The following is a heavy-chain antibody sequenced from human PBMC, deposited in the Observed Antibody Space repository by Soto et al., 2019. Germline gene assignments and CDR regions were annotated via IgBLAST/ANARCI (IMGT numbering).Heavy chain of an antibody. Sequence: GGSLRLSCAASGFTFSSYGMHWVRQAPGKGLEWVAVIWYDGSNKYYADSVKGRFTISRDNSKNTLYLQMNSLRAEDTAVYYCARALKQWLVRDAFDIWGQGTMVTVSS. D-gene: IGHD6-19*01. V-gene: IGHV3-33*01. CDR3: ARALKQWLVRDAFDI. CDR1: GFTFSSYG. J-gene: IGHJ3*02. CDR2: IWYDGSNK.